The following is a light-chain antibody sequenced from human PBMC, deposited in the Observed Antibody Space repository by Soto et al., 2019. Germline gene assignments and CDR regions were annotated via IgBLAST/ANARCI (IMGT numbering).Light chain of an antibody. J-gene: IGKJ2*01. Sequence: DIVLTQSPGTLSLSPGERATFSCRASQSVNNNYLAWYQQKPGQTPRILVSSASTRATGIPDRFSGSGSGTDFTLTISRLEPEDFAVYYCQHYGSSPPLYTFGQGTKLEIK. CDR1: QSVNNNY. CDR3: QHYGSSPPLYT. V-gene: IGKV3-20*01. CDR2: SAS.